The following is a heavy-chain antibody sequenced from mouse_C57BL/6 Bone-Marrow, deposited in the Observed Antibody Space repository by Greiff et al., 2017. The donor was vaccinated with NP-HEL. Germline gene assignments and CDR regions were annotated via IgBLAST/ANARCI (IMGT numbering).Heavy chain of an antibody. D-gene: IGHD2-3*01. V-gene: IGHV2-2*01. CDR1: GFPLTSYG. Sequence: QVQLQQSGPGLVQPSQSLSITCTVSGFPLTSYGVHWVRQSPGKGLEWLGVIWSGGSTAYNAAFISRLSISKDNSKSQVFFKMNSLQADDTAIDYCAREGYYVLYYAMDYWGQGTSVTVSS. J-gene: IGHJ4*01. CDR3: AREGYYVLYYAMDY. CDR2: IWSGGST.